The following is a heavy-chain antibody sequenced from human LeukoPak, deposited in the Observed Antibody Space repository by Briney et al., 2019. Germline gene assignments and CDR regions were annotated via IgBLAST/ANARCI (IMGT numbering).Heavy chain of an antibody. V-gene: IGHV4-59*01. J-gene: IGHJ3*02. D-gene: IGHD3-9*01. CDR3: ARAGYDTATGYCGAFDI. CDR1: GGSINSFY. CDR2: MYYSGST. Sequence: SESLSLTCTVSGGSINSFYWSWFRQPPGKGLEWIGLMYYSGSTYYNPSLKSRVSLSVDTSKNQFSLKLNSVTAADTAVYYCARAGYDTATGYCGAFDIWGQGTMVTVSS.